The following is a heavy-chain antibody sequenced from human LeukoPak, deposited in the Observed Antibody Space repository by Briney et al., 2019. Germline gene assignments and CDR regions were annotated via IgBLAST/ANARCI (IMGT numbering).Heavy chain of an antibody. V-gene: IGHV1-2*02. CDR1: GYSFTDYY. J-gene: IGHJ4*02. Sequence: ASVKVSCKASGYSFTDYYMHWVRQAPGQGLEWMGWINPNSGGTNYAQKFQGRVTMTRDTSISTAYMELSRLRSDDTAVYYCAGGGGGLLLYYFDYWGQGTLVTVSS. CDR3: AGGGGGLLLYYFDY. CDR2: INPNSGGT. D-gene: IGHD3-22*01.